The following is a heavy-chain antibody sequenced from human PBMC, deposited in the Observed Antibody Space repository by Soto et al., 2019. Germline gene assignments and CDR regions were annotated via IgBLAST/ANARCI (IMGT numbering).Heavy chain of an antibody. CDR3: AKVLIAVAGEAGFDY. CDR2: ISGSGGST. V-gene: IGHV3-23*01. J-gene: IGHJ4*02. D-gene: IGHD6-19*01. CDR1: GFTFSRYA. Sequence: GGSLRLSCAASGFTFSRYAMSWVRQATGKGLEWVSAISGSGGSTYYADSVKGRFTISRDNSKNTLYLQMNSLRAEDTAVYYCAKVLIAVAGEAGFDYWGQGTLVTVSS.